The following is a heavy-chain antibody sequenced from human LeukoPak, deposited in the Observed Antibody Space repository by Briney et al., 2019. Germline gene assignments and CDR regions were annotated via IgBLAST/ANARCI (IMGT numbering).Heavy chain of an antibody. V-gene: IGHV3-74*01. CDR3: ARMGTRYYYGSSGYYDY. D-gene: IGHD3-22*01. CDR2: INSDGSNT. Sequence: GGSLRLSCAASGFTFSSYWMHWVRQGPGKGLVWVSRINSDGSNTNYADSVKGRFTISRDNAKNTLYLQMDSLRAEDTAVYYCARMGTRYYYGSSGYYDYWGQGTLVTVSS. J-gene: IGHJ4*02. CDR1: GFTFSSYW.